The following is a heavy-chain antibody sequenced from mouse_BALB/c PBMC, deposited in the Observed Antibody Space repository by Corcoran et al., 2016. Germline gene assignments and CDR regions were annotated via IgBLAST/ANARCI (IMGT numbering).Heavy chain of an antibody. V-gene: IGHV9-3*02. Sequence: QIQLVQSGPELKKPGETVKISCKASGYTFTNYGMNWVKQAPGKGLKWMGWINTNTGEPTYAEEFKGRFAFSLETSASTAYLQINNLKNEDTATYCCAREGFYYYGSSYGFAYWGQGTLVTVSA. CDR1: GYTFTNYG. CDR3: AREGFYYYGSSYGFAY. D-gene: IGHD1-1*01. J-gene: IGHJ3*01. CDR2: INTNTGEP.